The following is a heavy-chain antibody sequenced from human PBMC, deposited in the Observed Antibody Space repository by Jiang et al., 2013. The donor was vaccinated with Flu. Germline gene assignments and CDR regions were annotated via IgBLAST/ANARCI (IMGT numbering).Heavy chain of an antibody. V-gene: IGHV4-34*01. CDR3: ARAELWGYWYFDL. Sequence: LLKPSETLSLTCAVYGGSFSGYYWSWIRQPPGKGLEWIGEINHSGSTNYNPSLKSRVTISVDTSKNQFSLKLSSVTAADTAVYYCARAELWGYWYFDLWGRGTLSLSPQ. CDR1: GGSFSGYY. J-gene: IGHJ2*01. D-gene: IGHD2-21*01. CDR2: INHSGST.